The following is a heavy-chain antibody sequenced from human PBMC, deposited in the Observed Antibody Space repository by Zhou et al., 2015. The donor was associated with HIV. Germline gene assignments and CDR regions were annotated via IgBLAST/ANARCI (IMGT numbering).Heavy chain of an antibody. V-gene: IGHV1-58*02. D-gene: IGHD6-13*01. J-gene: IGHJ2*01. CDR3: AGNARPSSSWYRWYFDL. CDR1: GFTFTSSA. Sequence: QMQLVQSGPEVKKPGTSVKVSCKASGFTFTSSAMQWVRQARGQRLEWIGWIVVGSGDTNYAQKFQERVTITRDMSTSTAYMELSSLRSEDTAVYYCAGNARPSSSWYRWYFDLWGPWHPGHCLL. CDR2: IVVGSGDT.